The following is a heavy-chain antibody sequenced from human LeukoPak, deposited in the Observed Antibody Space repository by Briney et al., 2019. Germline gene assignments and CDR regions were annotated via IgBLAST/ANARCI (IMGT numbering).Heavy chain of an antibody. D-gene: IGHD5-24*01. CDR1: GGSISTYS. V-gene: IGHV4-4*07. CDR2: IYASGTT. CDR3: ARGLQAYSNAFDV. J-gene: IGHJ3*01. Sequence: SETLSLTCTLSGGSISTYSWTWIRQPAGKGLEWIGRIYASGTTNYNPSLKSRVTISVDKSNNQFSLKLTSVTAADTAVYYCARGLQAYSNAFDVWGQGTMDTVSS.